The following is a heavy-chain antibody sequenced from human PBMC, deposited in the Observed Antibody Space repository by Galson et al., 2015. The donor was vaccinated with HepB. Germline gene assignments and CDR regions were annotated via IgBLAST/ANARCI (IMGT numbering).Heavy chain of an antibody. CDR1: GFTFNNYW. CDR2: INVDESST. CDR3: ARLPVAASQAFDY. V-gene: IGHV3-74*01. Sequence: SLRLSCAASGFTFNNYWMHWVRHAPGKGLVWVSRINVDESSTSYADSVKGRFTIPRDNAKNTLYLQMNSLRAEDTAVYYCARLPVAASQAFDYWGQGTLVTVSS. D-gene: IGHD6-13*01. J-gene: IGHJ4*02.